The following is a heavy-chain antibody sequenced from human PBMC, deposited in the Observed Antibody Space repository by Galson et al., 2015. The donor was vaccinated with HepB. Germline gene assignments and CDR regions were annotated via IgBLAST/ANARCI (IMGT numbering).Heavy chain of an antibody. Sequence: SLRLSCATSGFTFSTYEINWVRQAPGKGLEWISYISPSGSTRLYADSVKGRFTISRDNAKNTLYLQMTSLRAEDTAVYYCAREALNDRVFDYWGQGALVPVSS. D-gene: IGHD1-1*01. CDR3: AREALNDRVFDY. CDR2: ISPSGSTR. CDR1: GFTFSTYE. V-gene: IGHV3-48*03. J-gene: IGHJ4*02.